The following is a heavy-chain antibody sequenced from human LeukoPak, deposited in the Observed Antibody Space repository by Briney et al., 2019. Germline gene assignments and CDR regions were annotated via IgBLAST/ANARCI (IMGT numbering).Heavy chain of an antibody. CDR1: GFAFSSYG. Sequence: PGGSLRLSCSASGFAFSSYGMHWVRQAPGKGLEYVSGIYSNGGSTYYADSVKGRFTISRDNSKNTLYLQMGSLRAEDTAVYYCVRKYSSGWYDYWGQGTLVTVSS. J-gene: IGHJ4*02. D-gene: IGHD6-19*01. CDR2: IYSNGGST. V-gene: IGHV3-64D*06. CDR3: VRKYSSGWYDY.